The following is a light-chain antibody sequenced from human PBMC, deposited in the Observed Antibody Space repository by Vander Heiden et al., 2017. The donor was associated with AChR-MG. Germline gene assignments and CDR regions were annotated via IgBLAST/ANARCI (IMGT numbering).Light chain of an antibody. CDR1: QSISSW. CDR2: DAS. J-gene: IGKJ4*01. Sequence: DLQMTQPPSTLSASVGDRVTITCRASQSISSWLAWYQQKPGKAPKLLIYDASSLESGVPSRFSGSGSGTEFTLTISSLQPDDFATYYCQQYNSYSPFGGGTKVEIK. V-gene: IGKV1-5*01. CDR3: QQYNSYSP.